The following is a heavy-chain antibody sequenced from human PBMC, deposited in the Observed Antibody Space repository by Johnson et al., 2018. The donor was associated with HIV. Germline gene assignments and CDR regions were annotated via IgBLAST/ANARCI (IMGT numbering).Heavy chain of an antibody. V-gene: IGHV3-20*04. CDR2: VNWNGGNT. J-gene: IGHJ3*02. D-gene: IGHD6-19*01. CDR1: GFIFDDYG. Sequence: EVQLMESWGGLVQPGGSLRLSCAASGFIFDDYGMNWVRQAPGKGLEWVSGVNWNGGNTGYADSVKGRFTISRDNAKNSLYLQMNSLRAEDTAVYYCAREGAGPDGSDAFDIWGQGTMVTVSS. CDR3: AREGAGPDGSDAFDI.